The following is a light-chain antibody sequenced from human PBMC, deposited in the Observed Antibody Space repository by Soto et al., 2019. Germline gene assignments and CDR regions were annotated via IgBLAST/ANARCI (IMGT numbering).Light chain of an antibody. V-gene: IGLV2-14*01. Sequence: QSVLAQPASVSGTPGQSITISCTGSNSDVGLYDFVSWYQHHPSRAPKLIVSEVSHRPSGISNRFSGSKSGNTASLTISGLXSEDEADYYCISYTSDDVRYVFGTGTKVTVL. CDR1: NSDVGLYDF. J-gene: IGLJ1*01. CDR2: EVS. CDR3: ISYTSDDVRYV.